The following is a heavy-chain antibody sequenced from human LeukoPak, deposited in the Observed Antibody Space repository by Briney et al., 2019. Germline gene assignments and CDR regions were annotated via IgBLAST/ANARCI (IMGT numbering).Heavy chain of an antibody. J-gene: IGHJ4*02. CDR3: ARVGSRILTGSTHIRFDY. V-gene: IGHV1-2*06. D-gene: IGHD3-9*01. CDR1: GYTFTGYY. CDR2: INPNSGGT. Sequence: GASVKVSCKASGYTFTGYYMRWVRQAPGQGLEWMGRINPNSGGTNYAQKFQGRVTMTRDTSISTAYMELSRLRSDDTAVYYCARVGSRILTGSTHIRFDYWGQGTLVTVSS.